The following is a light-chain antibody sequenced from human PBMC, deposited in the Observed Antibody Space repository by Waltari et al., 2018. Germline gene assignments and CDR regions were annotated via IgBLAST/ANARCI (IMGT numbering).Light chain of an antibody. Sequence: QSALTQPRSVSGSPGQSVTISCTGTSSAIGAYAFVSWYQQHPGKAPKLMISDVSRRPSGVPDRFSGSKSGNTASLTISGLQAEDEADYYCCSYAGDYTGVFGSGTKVTVL. CDR2: DVS. V-gene: IGLV2-11*01. CDR3: CSYAGDYTGV. J-gene: IGLJ1*01. CDR1: SSAIGAYAF.